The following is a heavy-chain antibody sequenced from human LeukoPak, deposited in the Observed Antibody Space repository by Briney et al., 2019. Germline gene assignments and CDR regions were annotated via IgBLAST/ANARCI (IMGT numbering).Heavy chain of an antibody. Sequence: SVTVSFTGSGGIFFIYAINWVRQAPGQGLEWLGGIIPIFDTPNYTQTFQGRVTISADNSTRTVYMELTSLRSEDTALYYCAKGSRLREAGSYRFWGQGTLVTVSS. CDR2: IIPIFDTP. CDR1: GGIFFIYA. J-gene: IGHJ4*02. V-gene: IGHV1-69*06. D-gene: IGHD3-16*02. CDR3: AKGSRLREAGSYRF.